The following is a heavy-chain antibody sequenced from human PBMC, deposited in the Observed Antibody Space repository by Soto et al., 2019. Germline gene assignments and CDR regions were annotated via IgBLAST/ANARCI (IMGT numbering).Heavy chain of an antibody. D-gene: IGHD4-17*01. J-gene: IGHJ2*01. CDR2: INAGNGNT. CDR3: ARPGLTTRGGWYFDL. CDR1: GYTFTSYA. Sequence: QVQLVQSGAEVKKPGASVKVSCKASGYTFTSYAMHSVRQAPGQRLEWMGWINAGNGNTKYSQKFQGRVTITRDTSASTAYMELSCLRSEDTAVYYCARPGLTTRGGWYFDLWGRGTLVTVSS. V-gene: IGHV1-3*01.